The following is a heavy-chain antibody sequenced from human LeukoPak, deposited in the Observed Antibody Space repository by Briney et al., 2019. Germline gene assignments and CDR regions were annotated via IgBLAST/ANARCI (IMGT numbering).Heavy chain of an antibody. J-gene: IGHJ6*03. CDR3: ARGNPYYDFWSGPNYYYYMDV. Sequence: GASVKVSCKASGYTFTSYDINWVRQATGQGLEWMGWMNPNSGNTGYAQKFQGRVTMTRNTSISTAYVELSSLRSEDTAVYYCARGNPYYDFWSGPNYYYYMDVWGKGTTATVSS. CDR1: GYTFTSYD. CDR2: MNPNSGNT. D-gene: IGHD3-3*01. V-gene: IGHV1-8*01.